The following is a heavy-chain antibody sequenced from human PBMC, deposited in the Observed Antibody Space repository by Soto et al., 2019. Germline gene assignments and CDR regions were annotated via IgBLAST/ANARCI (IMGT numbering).Heavy chain of an antibody. Sequence: QVHLVQSGVEVKTPGASVKVSCQASGYTFFTYDISWVRQAPGQGLEWMGWISTYSGDTKYAQEFQGGVTMTTDTSTTTAYLELRSLRADATEVYYFARHHGPTTAETWFDPWGQGTLVTVSS. V-gene: IGHV1-18*01. J-gene: IGHJ5*02. CDR3: ARHHGPTTAETWFDP. CDR2: ISTYSGDT. D-gene: IGHD5-12*01. CDR1: GYTFFTYD.